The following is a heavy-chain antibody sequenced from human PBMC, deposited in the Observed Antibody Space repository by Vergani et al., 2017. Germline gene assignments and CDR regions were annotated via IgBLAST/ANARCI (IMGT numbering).Heavy chain of an antibody. CDR1: GFTFDDYA. D-gene: IGHD6-13*01. J-gene: IGHJ4*02. CDR3: AEDSEYGSS. V-gene: IGHV3-9*01. CDR2: ISWNSGSI. Sequence: EVQLVESGGGLVQPGRSLRLSCAASGFTFDDYAMHWVRQAPGKGLEWVSGISWNSGSIGYADSVKGRFTISRDNAKNSLYLQMNSLRAEDTAVYYCAEDSEYGSSWGQGTLVTVSS.